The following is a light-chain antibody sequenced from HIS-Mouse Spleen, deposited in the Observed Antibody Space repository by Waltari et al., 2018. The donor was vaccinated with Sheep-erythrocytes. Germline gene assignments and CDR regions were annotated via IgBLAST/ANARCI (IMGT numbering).Light chain of an antibody. Sequence: EIVLTQSPGTLSLSPGERATLPFRASQSVSSSYLAWYQQKPGQAPRLLIYGASSRATGIPDRFSGSGSGTDFTLTISRLEPEDFAVYYCQQYGSSPPITFGQGTRLEIK. V-gene: IGKV3-20*01. CDR1: QSVSSSY. J-gene: IGKJ5*01. CDR2: GAS. CDR3: QQYGSSPPIT.